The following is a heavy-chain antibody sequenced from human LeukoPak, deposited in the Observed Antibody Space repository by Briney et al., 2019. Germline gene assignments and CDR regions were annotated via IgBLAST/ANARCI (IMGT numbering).Heavy chain of an antibody. V-gene: IGHV5-51*01. CDR1: GYSFTTYW. CDR3: ARVSAVAGQGCDY. J-gene: IGHJ4*02. D-gene: IGHD6-19*01. Sequence: KVSCKGSGYSFTTYWIGWVRQMPGEGLEWTGIIYPGDSDTRYSPSFQGQVTISVDKSISTANLQWSSLKASDTAMYYCARVSAVAGQGCDYWGQGTLVTVSS. CDR2: IYPGDSDT.